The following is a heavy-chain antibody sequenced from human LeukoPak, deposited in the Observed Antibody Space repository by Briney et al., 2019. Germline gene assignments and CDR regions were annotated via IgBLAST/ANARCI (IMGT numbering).Heavy chain of an antibody. Sequence: GRSLRLSCAASGFTFSSYAMHWVRQAPGKGLEWVSVASKSGDWTSLAQSVKGRFTVSRDNLKNTFFPQMNSLRDEDTAVYFCAKDYGGNPFDHWGQGTLVTVSS. CDR3: AKDYGGNPFDH. CDR2: ASKSGDWT. J-gene: IGHJ4*02. CDR1: GFTFSSYA. V-gene: IGHV3-23*01. D-gene: IGHD4-23*01.